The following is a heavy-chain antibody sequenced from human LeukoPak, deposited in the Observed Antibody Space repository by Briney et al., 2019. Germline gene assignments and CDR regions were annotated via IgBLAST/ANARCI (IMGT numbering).Heavy chain of an antibody. J-gene: IGHJ4*02. V-gene: IGHV3-23*01. Sequence: GGSLRLSCAASGFTFSSYAMSWVSQAPGKGLEWVSAISGSGGSTYYADSVKGRFTISRDNSKNTLYLQMNSLRAEDTAVYYCAKLGYCSSTSCYPDYWGQGTLVTVSS. D-gene: IGHD2-2*01. CDR1: GFTFSSYA. CDR3: AKLGYCSSTSCYPDY. CDR2: ISGSGGST.